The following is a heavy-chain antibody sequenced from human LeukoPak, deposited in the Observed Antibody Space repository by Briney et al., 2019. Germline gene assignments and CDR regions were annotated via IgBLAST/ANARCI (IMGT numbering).Heavy chain of an antibody. CDR3: ARGAAVPAAMRPLDY. Sequence: PSETLSLTCAVYGGSFSGYYWSWIRQPPGKGLEWIGEINHSGSTDYNPSLKSRVTISVDTFKNQFSLKLSSVTAADTAVYYCARGAAVPAAMRPLDYWGQGTLVTVSS. V-gene: IGHV4-34*01. D-gene: IGHD2-2*01. CDR1: GGSFSGYY. CDR2: INHSGST. J-gene: IGHJ4*02.